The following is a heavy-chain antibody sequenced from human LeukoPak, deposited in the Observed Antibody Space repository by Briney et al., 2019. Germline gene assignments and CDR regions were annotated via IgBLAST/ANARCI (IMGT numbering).Heavy chain of an antibody. D-gene: IGHD6-13*01. V-gene: IGHV4-39*02. J-gene: IGHJ6*03. Sequence: SETLSLTCTVSGGSISSSSYYWGWIRQSPGKGLEWIGSIYYSGSTYYNPSLKSRVTISVDTSKNQFSLKLSSVTAADTAVYYCARDSSSRLLDYYYMDVWGKGTTVTVSS. CDR1: GGSISSSSYY. CDR2: IYYSGST. CDR3: ARDSSSRLLDYYYMDV.